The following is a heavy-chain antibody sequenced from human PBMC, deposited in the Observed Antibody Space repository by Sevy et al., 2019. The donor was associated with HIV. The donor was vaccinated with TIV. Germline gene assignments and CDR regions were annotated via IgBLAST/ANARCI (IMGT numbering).Heavy chain of an antibody. CDR1: GGSISSYY. CDR2: IYYSGST. D-gene: IGHD6-13*01. J-gene: IGHJ4*02. V-gene: IGHV4-59*01. CDR3: ASGHLYSSSWYRFDY. Sequence: SETLSLTCTVSGGSISSYYWSWIRQPPGKGLEWIGYIYYSGSTNYNPSLKSRVTISVDTSKNQFSLKLSSVTAADTAVYYCASGHLYSSSWYRFDYWGQGTLVTVSS.